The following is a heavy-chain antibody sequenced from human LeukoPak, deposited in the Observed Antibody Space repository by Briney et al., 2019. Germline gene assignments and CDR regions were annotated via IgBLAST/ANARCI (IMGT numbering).Heavy chain of an antibody. CDR1: GGSISSYY. CDR2: LYYSGST. Sequence: PSETLSLTCTVSGGSISSYYWTWIRQPPGKGLEWIGSLYYSGSTNYNPSLKSRVTISVDTSKNQFSLKLSSVTAADTAVYYCARHRPLWFGEFGKVAFDYWGQGTLVTVSS. J-gene: IGHJ4*02. D-gene: IGHD3-10*01. CDR3: ARHRPLWFGEFGKVAFDY. V-gene: IGHV4-59*08.